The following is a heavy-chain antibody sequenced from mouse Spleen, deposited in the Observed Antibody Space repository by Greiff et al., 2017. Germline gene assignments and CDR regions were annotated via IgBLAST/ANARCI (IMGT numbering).Heavy chain of an antibody. CDR2: ISSGGSYT. J-gene: IGHJ4*01. CDR3: AGGFLYAMDY. V-gene: IGHV5-9-1*01. CDR1: GFTFSSYA. Sequence: EVKLVESGGGLVKPGGSLKLSCAASGFTFSSYAMSWVRQTPEKRLEWVATISSGGSYTYYPDSVKGRFTISRDNAKNTLYLQMSSLRSEDTAMYYCAGGFLYAMDYWGQGTSVTVSS.